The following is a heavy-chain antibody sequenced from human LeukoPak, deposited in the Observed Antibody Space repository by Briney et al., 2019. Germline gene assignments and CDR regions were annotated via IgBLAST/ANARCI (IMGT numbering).Heavy chain of an antibody. V-gene: IGHV4-34*01. Sequence: SETLSLTCAVYGGSFSGYYWSWIRQPPGKGLEWIGEINHSGSTNYNPSLKSRVTMSVDTSKNQFSLKLSSVTAADTAVYYCARVAGQQWLVRPFDYWGQGTLVTVSS. D-gene: IGHD6-19*01. CDR1: GGSFSGYY. CDR2: INHSGST. J-gene: IGHJ4*02. CDR3: ARVAGQQWLVRPFDY.